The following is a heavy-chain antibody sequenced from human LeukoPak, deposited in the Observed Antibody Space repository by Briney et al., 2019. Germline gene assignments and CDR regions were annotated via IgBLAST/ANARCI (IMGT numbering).Heavy chain of an antibody. Sequence: ASVKVSCKASGYTFTGYYMHWVRQAPGQGLEWMGRINPNSGGTNYAQKFQGRVTMTRDTSISTAYMELSRLRSDDTAVYYCARYGSGSCGHYYFDYWGQGTLVTVSS. CDR2: INPNSGGT. D-gene: IGHD3-10*01. V-gene: IGHV1-2*06. CDR1: GYTFTGYY. J-gene: IGHJ4*02. CDR3: ARYGSGSCGHYYFDY.